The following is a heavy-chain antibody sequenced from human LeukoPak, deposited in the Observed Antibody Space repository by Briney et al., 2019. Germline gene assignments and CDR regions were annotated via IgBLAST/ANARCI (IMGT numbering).Heavy chain of an antibody. D-gene: IGHD6-25*01. CDR3: ARFAAGGSYYYYMDV. V-gene: IGHV3-21*06. Sequence: GRSLRLSCAASGFIFRSYDMHWVRQAPGKGLEWVSCISSTCSYIYYADSVKGRFTISRDNAKNSLYLQMNSLRADDTAVYYCARFAAGGSYYYYMDVWGKGTTVTVSS. CDR1: GFIFRSYD. CDR2: ISSTCSYI. J-gene: IGHJ6*03.